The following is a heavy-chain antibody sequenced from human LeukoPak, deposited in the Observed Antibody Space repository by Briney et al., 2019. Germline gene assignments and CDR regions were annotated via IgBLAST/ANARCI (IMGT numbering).Heavy chain of an antibody. CDR1: GESFIGYY. V-gene: IGHV4-34*01. J-gene: IGHJ4*02. D-gene: IGHD1-26*01. CDR2: INRRGGT. Sequence: TSETLSLTCAVLGESFIGYYWSWIRQPPGKGLEWIGEINRRGGTNYNPSLKSRVTISIDTSQNQFSLSLTSVTAADTAVYYCATLGLLRGAGFNLATHFDYWGQGTLVAVSS. CDR3: ATLGLLRGAGFNLATHFDY.